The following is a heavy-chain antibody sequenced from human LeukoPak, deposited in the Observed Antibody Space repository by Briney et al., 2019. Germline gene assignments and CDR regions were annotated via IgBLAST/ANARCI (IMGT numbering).Heavy chain of an antibody. D-gene: IGHD6-19*01. Sequence: GGSLRLSCAASGFTFSSYAMSWVRQAPGKGLEWVSGISGSGGSTYYADSVKGRFTISRDNSKNTLYLQMNSLRAEDTAVYYCAKRSESGIAVAGYFDYWGQGTLVTVSS. CDR2: ISGSGGST. CDR1: GFTFSSYA. CDR3: AKRSESGIAVAGYFDY. V-gene: IGHV3-23*01. J-gene: IGHJ4*02.